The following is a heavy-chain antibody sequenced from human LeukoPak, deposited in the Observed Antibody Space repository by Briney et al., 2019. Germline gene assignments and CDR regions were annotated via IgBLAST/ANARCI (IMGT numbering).Heavy chain of an antibody. D-gene: IGHD6-19*01. V-gene: IGHV1-8*03. Sequence: ASVKVSCKASGYTFTSYDISWVRQVTGQGLEWMGWMNPKSGNTGYAQKFQGRVTITRNTSISTAYMEVSSLRYEDTAVYYCARRAVDNSYYYYMDVWGKGTTVTVSS. CDR2: MNPKSGNT. J-gene: IGHJ6*03. CDR3: ARRAVDNSYYYYMDV. CDR1: GYTFTSYD.